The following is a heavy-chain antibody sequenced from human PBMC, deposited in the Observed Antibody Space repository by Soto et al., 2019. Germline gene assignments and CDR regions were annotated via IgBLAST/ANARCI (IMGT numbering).Heavy chain of an antibody. J-gene: IGHJ3*02. CDR1: GGSVSSSSYY. V-gene: IGHV4-39*07. CDR2: VYYSGST. Sequence: PSETLSLTCTVSGGSVSSSSYYWGWVRQPPGKGLEWIGSVYYSGSTYYNPSLKSRVTISVDKSKNQFSLKLSSVTAADTAVYYCARYSSGWQSDTNAFDIWGQGTMVTVSS. D-gene: IGHD6-19*01. CDR3: ARYSSGWQSDTNAFDI.